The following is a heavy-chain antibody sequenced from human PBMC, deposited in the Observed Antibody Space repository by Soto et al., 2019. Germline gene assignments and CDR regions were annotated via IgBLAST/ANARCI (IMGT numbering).Heavy chain of an antibody. CDR2: INSDGSST. Sequence: EVQLVESGGGLVQPGGSLRLSCAAYGFTFSSYWMHWVRQAPGKGLVWVSRINSDGSSTSYADSVKGRFTISRDNAKNTLYLQMNSLRAEDTSVYYCARDYDFWSGPHYYYYGMDVWGQGTTVTVSS. CDR1: GFTFSSYW. CDR3: ARDYDFWSGPHYYYYGMDV. D-gene: IGHD3-3*01. J-gene: IGHJ6*02. V-gene: IGHV3-74*01.